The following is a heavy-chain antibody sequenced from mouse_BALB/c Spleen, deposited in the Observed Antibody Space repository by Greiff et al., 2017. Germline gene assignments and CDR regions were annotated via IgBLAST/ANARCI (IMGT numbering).Heavy chain of an antibody. CDR3: ARIDGDY. Sequence: VQLQQSGAELVKPGASVKLSCTASGFNIKDSYMHWVKQRPEQGLEWIGRIVPANGNTKYDPKFQGKATITADTSSNTAYLQLSSLTSEDTAVYNCARIDGDYWGQGTTLTVSS. J-gene: IGHJ2*01. CDR1: GFNIKDSY. V-gene: IGHV14-3*02. CDR2: IVPANGNT.